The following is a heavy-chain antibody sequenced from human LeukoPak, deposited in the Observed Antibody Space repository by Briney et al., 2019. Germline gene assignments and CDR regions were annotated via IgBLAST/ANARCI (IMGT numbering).Heavy chain of an antibody. Sequence: SETLSLTCTVSGGSISNIYWSWIRQPPGKGLEWIGYIYYTGSTNYNPSLKSRVTISVDTSKNQFSLKLSSVTAADTAVYYCASSTVVTSYYYYGMDVWGQGTTVTVSS. J-gene: IGHJ6*02. V-gene: IGHV4-59*01. CDR3: ASSTVVTSYYYYGMDV. CDR1: GGSISNIY. D-gene: IGHD4-23*01. CDR2: IYYTGST.